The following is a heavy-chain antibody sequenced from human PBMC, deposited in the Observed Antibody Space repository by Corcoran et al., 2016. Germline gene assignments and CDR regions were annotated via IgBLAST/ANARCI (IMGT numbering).Heavy chain of an antibody. Sequence: QVQMVEPGGGADQPRRYLRPSCAASGFNFSSNSMHWVRQAPGKGREWVAVISYDGSNKYYADSVKGRFTISSVNSKNTLYLQRNSLRAEDTAVYYCAKGEVLLFLEITNWFDPCGHGTLVTVSS. V-gene: IGHV3-30*18. D-gene: IGHD3-3*01. J-gene: IGHJ5*02. CDR1: GFNFSSNS. CDR2: ISYDGSNK. CDR3: AKGEVLLFLEITNWFDP.